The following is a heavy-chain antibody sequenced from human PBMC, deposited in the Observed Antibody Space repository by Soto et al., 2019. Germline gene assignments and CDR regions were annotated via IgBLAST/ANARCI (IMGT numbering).Heavy chain of an antibody. V-gene: IGHV2-5*01. D-gene: IGHD2-21*02. J-gene: IGHJ6*02. CDR1: GFSLSTSGVG. CDR3: AHRLSVCGGGDCPRYYYYGMDV. Sequence: QITLKESGPTLVKPTQTLTLTCTFSGFSLSTSGVGVGWIRQPPGKALEWLALIYWNDDKRYSPSLKSRLTITKDPPKNQVVLTMTTMDPVDTPTYYCAHRLSVCGGGDCPRYYYYGMDVWGQGTTVTVSS. CDR2: IYWNDDK.